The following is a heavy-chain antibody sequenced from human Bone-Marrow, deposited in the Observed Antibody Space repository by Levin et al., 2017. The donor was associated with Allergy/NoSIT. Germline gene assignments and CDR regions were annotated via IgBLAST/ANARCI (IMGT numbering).Heavy chain of an antibody. CDR3: VRAIPSGGNSYYYYYMDV. Sequence: SETLSLTCTVSGGSISNNYWSWIRQPPEKRLEWIGYIYYSGRTNYNPSLKSRVTISVDTSKNLFSLKLSSVTAAASAVYYCVRAIPSGGNSYYYYYMDVWGKGTTVTVSS. D-gene: IGHD4-23*01. J-gene: IGHJ6*03. CDR1: GGSISNNY. CDR2: IYYSGRT. V-gene: IGHV4-59*01.